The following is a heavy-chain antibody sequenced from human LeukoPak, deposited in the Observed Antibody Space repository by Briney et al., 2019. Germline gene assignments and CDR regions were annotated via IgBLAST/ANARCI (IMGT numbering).Heavy chain of an antibody. D-gene: IGHD4-23*01. V-gene: IGHV1-2*02. CDR1: GYTFTSYG. CDR2: INPNSGGT. J-gene: IGHJ4*02. CDR3: ARDLATVATPYFDY. Sequence: ASMKVSCKAFGYTFTSYGISWVRQAPGQGLEWMGWINPNSGGTNYAQKFQGRVSVTRDTSISTVYMDLSRLTYDDTAVYYCARDLATVATPYFDYWGQGTLVTVSS.